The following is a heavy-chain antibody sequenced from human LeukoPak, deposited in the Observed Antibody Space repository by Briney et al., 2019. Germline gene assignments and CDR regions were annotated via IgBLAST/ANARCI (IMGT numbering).Heavy chain of an antibody. Sequence: SEXLSXTCAVYGGSFSGYYWSWLRQPPGKGLEWIGEINHSGSTNYNPSLTSRVTISVDTSKNQFSLKLSSVTAADTAVYYCARGRRHRIVVVPAARSIDPWGQGTLVTVSS. V-gene: IGHV4-34*01. CDR1: GGSFSGYY. CDR2: INHSGST. CDR3: ARGRRHRIVVVPAARSIDP. D-gene: IGHD2-2*01. J-gene: IGHJ5*02.